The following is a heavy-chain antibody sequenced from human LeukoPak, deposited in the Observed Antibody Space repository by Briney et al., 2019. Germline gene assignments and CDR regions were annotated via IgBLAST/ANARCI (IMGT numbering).Heavy chain of an antibody. CDR2: INHSGST. V-gene: IGHV4-34*01. J-gene: IGHJ5*02. D-gene: IGHD2-15*01. Sequence: SETLSLTCAVYGGSFSGYYWSWLRQPPGKGLEWIGEINHSGSTNYNPSLKSRVTISVDTSKNQFSLKLSSVTAADTAVYYCASRVVAVLTHAAKYNWFDPWGEGNLVTVSS. CDR1: GGSFSGYY. CDR3: ASRVVAVLTHAAKYNWFDP.